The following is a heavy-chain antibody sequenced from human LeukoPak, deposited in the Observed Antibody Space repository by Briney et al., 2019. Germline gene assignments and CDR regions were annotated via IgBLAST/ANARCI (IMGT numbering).Heavy chain of an antibody. D-gene: IGHD6-19*01. Sequence: GGSLRLSCAASGFTFSSYAMSWVRQAPGKGLEWVSAISGSGGSTYYADSVKGRFTISRDNSKNTLYLQMNSLRAEDTAVYYCAKAGYSSGWYGGDSYYYGMDVWGQGTTVTVSS. V-gene: IGHV3-23*01. CDR1: GFTFSSYA. CDR3: AKAGYSSGWYGGDSYYYGMDV. J-gene: IGHJ6*02. CDR2: ISGSGGST.